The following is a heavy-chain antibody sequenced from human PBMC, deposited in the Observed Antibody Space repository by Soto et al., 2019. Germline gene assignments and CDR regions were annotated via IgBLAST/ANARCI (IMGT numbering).Heavy chain of an antibody. CDR3: ARLWFGELSHPPNPSLIHFDY. J-gene: IGHJ4*02. CDR1: GFTVSSNY. D-gene: IGHD3-10*01. Sequence: LRLSCAASGFTVSSNYMSWVRQAPGKGLEWVSVIYSGGSTYYADSVKGRFTISRDNSKNTLYLQMNSLRAEDTAVYYCARLWFGELSHPPNPSLIHFDYWGQGTLVTVSS. CDR2: IYSGGST. V-gene: IGHV3-53*01.